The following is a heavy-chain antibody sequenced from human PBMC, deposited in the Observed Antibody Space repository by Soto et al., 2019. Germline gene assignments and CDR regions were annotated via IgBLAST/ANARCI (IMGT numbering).Heavy chain of an antibody. CDR3: ARGMTPPGAPAWYYFDS. D-gene: IGHD2-8*02. CDR1: GASITGSFF. J-gene: IGHJ4*02. Sequence: SETLSLTCTVSGASITGSFFWSWIRQPAGXGLEWIGRFSLSGTTNYNPSLRSRVTMSADVSKNQFSLRLTSVTAADTALYYCARGMTPPGAPAWYYFDSWGQGTLVTVSS. CDR2: FSLSGTT. V-gene: IGHV4-4*07.